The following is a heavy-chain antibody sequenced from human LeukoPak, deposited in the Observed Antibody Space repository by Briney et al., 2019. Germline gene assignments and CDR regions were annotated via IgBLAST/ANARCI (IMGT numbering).Heavy chain of an antibody. Sequence: SETLSLTRTVSGGFVSTSHWNWIRQSPKKGLEWIGNVDYSGTTKYNPSLRSRVTLSLDTSKNQFSLKLRSVTAADTALYYCTRGYYEPFDRWGQGTLVTVSS. CDR3: TRGYYEPFDR. CDR2: VDYSGTT. CDR1: GGFVSTSH. J-gene: IGHJ4*02. D-gene: IGHD3-22*01. V-gene: IGHV4-59*02.